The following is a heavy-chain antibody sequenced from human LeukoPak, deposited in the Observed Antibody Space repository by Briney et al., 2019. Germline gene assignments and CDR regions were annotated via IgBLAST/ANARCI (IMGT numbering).Heavy chain of an antibody. V-gene: IGHV3-48*01. CDR3: ARVEQSRQFDY. J-gene: IGHJ4*02. D-gene: IGHD1/OR15-1a*01. Sequence: GGSLRLSCAASGFTFSSYSMNWVRQAPGKGLEWVSYISSSSSTIYYADSVKGRFTISRDNAKNSLYLQMNSLRAEDAAVYYCARVEQSRQFDYWGQGTLVTVSS. CDR1: GFTFSSYS. CDR2: ISSSSSTI.